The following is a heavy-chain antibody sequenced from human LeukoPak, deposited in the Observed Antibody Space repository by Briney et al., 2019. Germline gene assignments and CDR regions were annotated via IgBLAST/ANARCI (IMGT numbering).Heavy chain of an antibody. D-gene: IGHD5-24*01. CDR2: IYYSGST. J-gene: IGHJ5*02. Sequence: SETLSLTCTVSGGSISSSSYSWGWIRQPPGKGLEWIGSIYYSGSTYYNPSLKSRVTISVDTSKNQFSLKLSSVTAADTAVYYCARHTLRDGYNYRVFDPWGQGTLVTVSS. CDR1: GGSISSSSYS. V-gene: IGHV4-39*01. CDR3: ARHTLRDGYNYRVFDP.